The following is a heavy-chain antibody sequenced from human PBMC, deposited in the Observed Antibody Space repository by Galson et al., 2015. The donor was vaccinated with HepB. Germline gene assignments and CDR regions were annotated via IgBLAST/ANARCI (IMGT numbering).Heavy chain of an antibody. Sequence: SLRLSCAASGFGFSSYGMSWVRQAPGKGLEWVSTLSGSGEITDYADSMKGRFTISRDNSKSTLYLQMNSLRVEDTAVYFCAKRMFSYYFDSWGQGTRVTVSS. V-gene: IGHV3-23*01. J-gene: IGHJ4*02. D-gene: IGHD3-10*02. CDR1: GFGFSSYG. CDR2: LSGSGEIT. CDR3: AKRMFSYYFDS.